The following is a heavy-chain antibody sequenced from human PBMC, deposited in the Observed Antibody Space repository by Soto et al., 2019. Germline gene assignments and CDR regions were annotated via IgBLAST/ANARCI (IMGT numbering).Heavy chain of an antibody. V-gene: IGHV3-23*01. CDR2: ISGSGGST. Sequence: EVQLLESGGGLVQPGGSLRLSCAASGFTFSSYAMSWVRQAPGKGLEWVSAISGSGGSTYYADSVKGRFTISRDNSKNTLYLQMNSLRAEDTAVYYCAKELPNYYGSGNPGFDYWGQGTLVTVSS. J-gene: IGHJ4*02. D-gene: IGHD3-10*01. CDR3: AKELPNYYGSGNPGFDY. CDR1: GFTFSSYA.